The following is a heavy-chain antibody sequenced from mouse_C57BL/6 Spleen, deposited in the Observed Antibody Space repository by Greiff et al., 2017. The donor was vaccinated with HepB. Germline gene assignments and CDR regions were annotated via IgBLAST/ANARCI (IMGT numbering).Heavy chain of an antibody. Sequence: QVQLQQSGAELMKPGASVKLSCKATGYTFTGYWIEWVKQRPGHGLEWIGEILPGSGSTNYNEKFKGKATFTADTSSNTAYMQLSSLTTEDSAIYDCARGGGYYGSSPDYYAMDDWGQGTSVTVSS. CDR2: ILPGSGST. D-gene: IGHD1-1*01. CDR1: GYTFTGYW. V-gene: IGHV1-9*01. CDR3: ARGGGYYGSSPDYYAMDD. J-gene: IGHJ4*01.